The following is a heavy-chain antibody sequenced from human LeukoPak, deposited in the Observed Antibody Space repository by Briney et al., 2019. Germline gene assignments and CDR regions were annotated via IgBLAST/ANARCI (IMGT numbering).Heavy chain of an antibody. CDR3: ARGDCSGGSCSSMDV. Sequence: GGSLRLSCAASGFTFSTYDMHWVRQATGKGLECVSGINPAGDTYYPGSVKGRFTISREDAKNSFYLQMNSLRVGDTAVYYCARGDCSGGSCSSMDVWGQGTTVTVSS. D-gene: IGHD2-15*01. V-gene: IGHV3-13*04. CDR1: GFTFSTYD. J-gene: IGHJ6*02. CDR2: INPAGDT.